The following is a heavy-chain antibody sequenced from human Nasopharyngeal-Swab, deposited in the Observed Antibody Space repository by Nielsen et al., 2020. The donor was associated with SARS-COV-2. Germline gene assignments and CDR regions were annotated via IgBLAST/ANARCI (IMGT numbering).Heavy chain of an antibody. CDR1: GFTFRTFD. J-gene: IGHJ4*02. CDR3: ARSNGDDYGDPQESYYFDY. V-gene: IGHV3-11*04. Sequence: GESLKISCAASGFTFRTFDMSWIRQAPGKGLEWVSYISSSGSTIYYADSVKGRFTISRDNAKNSLYLQMNSLRAEDTAVYYCARSNGDDYGDPQESYYFDYWGQGTLVTVSS. D-gene: IGHD4-17*01. CDR2: ISSSGSTI.